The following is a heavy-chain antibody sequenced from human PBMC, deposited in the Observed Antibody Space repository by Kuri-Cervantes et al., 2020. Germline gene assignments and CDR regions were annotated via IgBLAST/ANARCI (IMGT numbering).Heavy chain of an antibody. CDR3: ARDSGNPMRFGELLFGVHYYGMDV. D-gene: IGHD3-10*01. CDR1: GGSISSGGYS. J-gene: IGHJ6*02. CDR2: IYHSGST. V-gene: IGHV4-30-2*01. Sequence: SQTLSLTCAVSGGSISSGGYSWSWIRQPPGKGLEWIGYIYHSGSTYYNPSLKSRVTISVDTSKNQFSLKLSSVTAADTAVYYCARDSGNPMRFGELLFGVHYYGMDVWGQGTTVTVSS.